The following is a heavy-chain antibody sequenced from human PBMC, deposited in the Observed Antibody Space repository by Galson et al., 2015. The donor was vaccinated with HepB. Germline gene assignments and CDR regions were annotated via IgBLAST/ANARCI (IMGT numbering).Heavy chain of an antibody. Sequence: SVKASCKASGYTFTSYGISWVRQAPGQGLEWMGWISAYNGNTNYAQKLQGRVTMTTDTSTSTAYMELRSLRSDDTAVYYCARATYEYYYYYYMDVWGKGTTVTVSS. D-gene: IGHD5-12*01. CDR3: ARATYEYYYYYYMDV. J-gene: IGHJ6*03. CDR1: GYTFTSYG. V-gene: IGHV1-18*01. CDR2: ISAYNGNT.